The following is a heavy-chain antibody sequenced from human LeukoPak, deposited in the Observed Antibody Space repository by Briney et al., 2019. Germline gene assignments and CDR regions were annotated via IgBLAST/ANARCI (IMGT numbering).Heavy chain of an antibody. V-gene: IGHV3-33*08. Sequence: GGSLRLSCAASGFTFSSYAMSWVRQAPGKGLEWVAVIWYDGSNKYYADSVKGRFTISRDNSKNTLYLQRNSLRAEDTAVYYCARDSSGDLSRGVGAYYDFWSGYLSGGYYYYYGMDVWGQGTTVTVSS. CDR1: GFTFSSYA. D-gene: IGHD3-3*01. CDR2: IWYDGSNK. CDR3: ARDSSGDLSRGVGAYYDFWSGYLSGGYYYYYGMDV. J-gene: IGHJ6*02.